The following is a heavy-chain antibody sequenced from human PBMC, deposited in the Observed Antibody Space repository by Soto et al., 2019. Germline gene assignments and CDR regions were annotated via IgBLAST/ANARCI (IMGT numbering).Heavy chain of an antibody. D-gene: IGHD2-8*01. CDR1: GYTFTSYY. V-gene: IGHV1-46*01. J-gene: IGHJ1*01. CDR3: XXXXXXXVARVSPIEYFQH. Sequence: QVQLVQSGAEVKKPGASVKLSCKTSGYTFTSYYIHWVRQAPGQGLEWMGIVNPGVGSTMYAQSFQGRVTMTXXXXTXXXXXXXXXXXXXXXXXXXXXXXXXXXVARVSPIEYFQHWGQGTLVIVSS. CDR2: VNPGVGST.